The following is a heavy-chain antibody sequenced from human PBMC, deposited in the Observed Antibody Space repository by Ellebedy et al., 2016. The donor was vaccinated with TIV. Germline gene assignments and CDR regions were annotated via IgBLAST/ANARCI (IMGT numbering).Heavy chain of an antibody. CDR2: ISYDGSNK. J-gene: IGHJ6*02. Sequence: GESLKISXAASGFTFSSYAMHWVRQAPGKGLEWVAVISYDGSNKYYADSVKGRFTISRDNSKNTLYLQMNSLRAEDTAVYYCARGNYYYGSGSYPPAHYYGMDVWGQGTTVTVSS. D-gene: IGHD3-10*01. CDR3: ARGNYYYGSGSYPPAHYYGMDV. V-gene: IGHV3-30-3*01. CDR1: GFTFSSYA.